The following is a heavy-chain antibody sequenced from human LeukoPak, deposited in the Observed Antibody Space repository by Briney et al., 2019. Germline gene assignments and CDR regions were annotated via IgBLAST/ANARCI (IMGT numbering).Heavy chain of an antibody. CDR2: IYTSGRT. CDR1: GGSISRYY. CDR3: ARDFTIFGTRGP. J-gene: IGHJ5*02. D-gene: IGHD3-3*01. Sequence: SETLSLTCTVSGGSISRYYWLWIRHSAGKALEWIGRIYTSGRTNYKHSLKSRVTMSVDTSKNQFSLKLSSETAADTAVYYCARDFTIFGTRGPWGRGTLVTVSS. V-gene: IGHV4-4*07.